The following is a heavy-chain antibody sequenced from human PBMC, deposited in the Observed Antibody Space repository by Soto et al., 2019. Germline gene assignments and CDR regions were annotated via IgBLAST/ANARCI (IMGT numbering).Heavy chain of an antibody. D-gene: IGHD3-22*01. CDR2: ISAYNGNT. V-gene: IGHV1-18*01. CDR1: GYTFTSYG. J-gene: IGHJ6*02. CDR3: ASGKYYYDSSGYSPYYYYYGMDV. Sequence: ASVKVSCKASGYTFTSYGISWVRRAPGQGLEWMGWISAYNGNTNYAQKLQGRVTMTTDTSTSTAYMELRSLRSDDTAVYYCASGKYYYDSSGYSPYYYYYGMDVWGQGTTVTVSS.